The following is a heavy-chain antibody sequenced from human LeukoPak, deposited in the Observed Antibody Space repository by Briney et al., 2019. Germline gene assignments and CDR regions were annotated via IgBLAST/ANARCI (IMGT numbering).Heavy chain of an antibody. CDR3: AGIIAVAGFNY. D-gene: IGHD6-19*01. CDR1: GFTFSNYE. J-gene: IGHJ4*02. Sequence: GGSLRLSCAAPGFTFSNYEMNWVRQAPGKGLEWLSYISSSGSTIDYADSVKGRFTISRDNAKNSLYLQMNSLRAEDTAVYYCAGIIAVAGFNYWGQGVLVTVSS. CDR2: ISSSGSTI. V-gene: IGHV3-48*03.